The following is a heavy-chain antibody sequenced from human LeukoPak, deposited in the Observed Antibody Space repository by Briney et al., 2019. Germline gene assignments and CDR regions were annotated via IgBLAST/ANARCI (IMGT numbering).Heavy chain of an antibody. CDR1: GYTFTSYD. V-gene: IGHV1-8*01. Sequence: ASVKVSCKASGYTFTSYDINWVRQATGQGLEWMGWMNPNSCNTRYAQKFQGRVTMTRNTSISTAYMELSSLRSEDTAVYYCARVSGSSWYSYWGQGTLVTVSS. J-gene: IGHJ4*02. D-gene: IGHD6-13*01. CDR3: ARVSGSSWYSY. CDR2: MNPNSCNT.